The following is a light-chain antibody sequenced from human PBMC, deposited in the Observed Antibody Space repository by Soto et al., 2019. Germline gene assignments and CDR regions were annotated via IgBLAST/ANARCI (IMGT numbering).Light chain of an antibody. CDR1: SSDIGGYNF. CDR2: EVT. CDR3: SSFTTTNTYVI. V-gene: IGLV2-14*01. Sequence: QSVLTQPASVSGSPGQSITISCTGTSSDIGGYNFVSWYQQHPGKAPKLIIYEVTNRPSGVSNRFSASKSGNTASLTISGLQADDAADYYCSSFTTTNTYVIFGGGTKVTVL. J-gene: IGLJ2*01.